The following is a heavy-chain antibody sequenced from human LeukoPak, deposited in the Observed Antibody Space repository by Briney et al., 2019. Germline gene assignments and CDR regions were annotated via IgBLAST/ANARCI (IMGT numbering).Heavy chain of an antibody. J-gene: IGHJ4*02. CDR3: ATVASPTGSMTYYFDY. Sequence: ASVKVSCKVSGYTLTELSMHWVRQAPGKGLEWMGGFDPEDGETIYAQKFQGRVTMTEDTSTDTAYMELSSLRSEDTAVYYCATVASPTGSMTYYFDYWGQGTLVTVSS. D-gene: IGHD3-9*01. CDR2: FDPEDGET. V-gene: IGHV1-24*01. CDR1: GYTLTELS.